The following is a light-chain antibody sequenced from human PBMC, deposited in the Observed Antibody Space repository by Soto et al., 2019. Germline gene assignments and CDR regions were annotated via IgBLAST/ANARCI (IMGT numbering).Light chain of an antibody. CDR2: AAS. CDR1: QSISSY. CDR3: QQSYSTPRT. V-gene: IGKV1-39*01. Sequence: DIPMTQSPSSLSASVGDRVTINCRASQSISSYLNWYQQKPGKAPKLMIYAASSLQTGVPSRFSGSGSGTDCSLTISSLQPEDVSTYYCQQSYSTPRTLGQGTKVDIK. J-gene: IGKJ1*01.